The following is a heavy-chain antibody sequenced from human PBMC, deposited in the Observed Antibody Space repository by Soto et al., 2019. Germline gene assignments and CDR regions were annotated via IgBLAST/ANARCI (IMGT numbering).Heavy chain of an antibody. CDR3: VKESGYYFDSSGQYFDY. CDR1: GFTVSSNH. J-gene: IGHJ4*02. V-gene: IGHV3-53*01. Sequence: GGSLRLSCAASGFTVSSNHMNWVRQAPGKGLEWVSIIYIGDNSYYADSVKGRFTISRDNSMNTLYLQMNSLRAGDTAVYYCVKESGYYFDSSGQYFDYWGQGTLVTVSS. D-gene: IGHD3-22*01. CDR2: IYIGDNS.